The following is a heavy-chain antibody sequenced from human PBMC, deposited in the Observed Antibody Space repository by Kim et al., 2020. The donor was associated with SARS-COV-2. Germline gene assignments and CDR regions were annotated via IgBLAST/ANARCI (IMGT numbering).Heavy chain of an antibody. V-gene: IGHV1-69*04. D-gene: IGHD2-2*02. CDR1: GGTFSGYA. Sequence: SVKVSCKASGGTFSGYAISWVRQAPGQGLEWMGRIIPILDITNYAQKFQGRVTITADKSTSTAYMDLSSLRSEDTAVYYCARAKNYCETTTCYSSYDYWGQGTLVTVSS. CDR3: ARAKNYCETTTCYSSYDY. CDR2: IIPILDIT. J-gene: IGHJ4*02.